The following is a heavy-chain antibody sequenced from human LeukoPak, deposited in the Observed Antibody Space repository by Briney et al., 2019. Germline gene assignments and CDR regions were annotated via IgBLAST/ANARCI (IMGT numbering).Heavy chain of an antibody. D-gene: IGHD3-22*01. Sequence: GGSLRLSCAASGFTFDDYGMSWVRQAPGKGLEWVSGINWNGGSTGYADSVKGRFTISRDNAKNLLYLQMNSLRAEDTAVYFCAREYGYYFDSWGQGTLVTVSS. J-gene: IGHJ4*02. V-gene: IGHV3-20*04. CDR2: INWNGGST. CDR1: GFTFDDYG. CDR3: AREYGYYFDS.